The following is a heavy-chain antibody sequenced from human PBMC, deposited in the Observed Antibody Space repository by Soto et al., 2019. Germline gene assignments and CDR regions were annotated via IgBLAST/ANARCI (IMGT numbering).Heavy chain of an antibody. CDR2: IIPIFGTA. V-gene: IGHV1-69*13. J-gene: IGHJ5*02. Sequence: ASVKVSCKASGGTFSSYAISWVRQAPGQGLEWMGGIIPIFGTANYAQKFQGRVTITADESTSTAYMELSSLRSEDTAVYYCVLGYCSGGSCYSSAHNWFDPWGQGTLVTVSS. CDR1: GGTFSSYA. D-gene: IGHD2-15*01. CDR3: VLGYCSGGSCYSSAHNWFDP.